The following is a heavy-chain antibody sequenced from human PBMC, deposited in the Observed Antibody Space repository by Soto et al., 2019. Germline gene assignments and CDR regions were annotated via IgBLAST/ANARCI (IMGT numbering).Heavy chain of an antibody. V-gene: IGHV2-26*01. CDR1: GFSLSNARMG. D-gene: IGHD1-26*01. CDR3: ARILKSLRRSWFDP. CDR2: IFSNDEK. Sequence: QVTLKESGPVLVKPTETLTLTCTVSGFSLSNARMGVSWIRQPPGKALEWLAHIFSNDEKSYSTSLKSRLTISKDTSKSQVVLTMTNMDPVDTATYDCARILKSLRRSWFDPWGQGTLVTVSS. J-gene: IGHJ5*02.